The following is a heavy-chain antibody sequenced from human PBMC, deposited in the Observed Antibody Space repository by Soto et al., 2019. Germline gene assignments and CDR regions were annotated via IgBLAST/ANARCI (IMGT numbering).Heavy chain of an antibody. Sequence: SETLSLTCTVSGCSITSYYWTWIRQPPGKGLEWIGYIYYSGSTNYNPSLKSRVTISVDTSKNQFSLKLSSVTAADTAVYYCARDNGYSYGYNLDHWGQGALVTVSS. CDR2: IYYSGST. V-gene: IGHV4-59*01. D-gene: IGHD5-18*01. J-gene: IGHJ4*02. CDR3: ARDNGYSYGYNLDH. CDR1: GCSITSYY.